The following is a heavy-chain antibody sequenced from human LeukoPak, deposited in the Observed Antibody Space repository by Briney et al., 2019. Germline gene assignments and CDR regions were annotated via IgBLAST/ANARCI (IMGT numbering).Heavy chain of an antibody. Sequence: SETLSLTCTVSGGSISSSSDYWGWIRQPPGKGLEWIGSIYYSGSTYYNPSLKSRVTISVDTSKNQFSLKLSSVTAADTAVYYCARVSRPMVRGVIGYFDYWGQGTLVTVSS. CDR3: ARVSRPMVRGVIGYFDY. J-gene: IGHJ4*02. V-gene: IGHV4-39*07. D-gene: IGHD3-10*01. CDR2: IYYSGST. CDR1: GGSISSSSDY.